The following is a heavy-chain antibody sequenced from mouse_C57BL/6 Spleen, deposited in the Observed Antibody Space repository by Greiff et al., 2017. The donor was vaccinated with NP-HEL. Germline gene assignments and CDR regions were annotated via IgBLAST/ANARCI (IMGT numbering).Heavy chain of an antibody. CDR1: GYTFTEYT. V-gene: IGHV1-62-2*01. CDR2: FYPGSGSI. D-gene: IGHD1-1*01. Sequence: QVQLQQSGAELVKPGASVKLSCKASGYTFTEYTIHWVKQRSGQGLEWIGWFYPGSGSIKYNEKFKDKATLTADKSSSTVYMELSRLTSEDSAVYFCARHEDPHYYGSRGAMDYWGQGTSVTVSS. J-gene: IGHJ4*01. CDR3: ARHEDPHYYGSRGAMDY.